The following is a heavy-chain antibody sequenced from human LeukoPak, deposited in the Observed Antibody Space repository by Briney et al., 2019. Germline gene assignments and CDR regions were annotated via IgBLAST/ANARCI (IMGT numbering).Heavy chain of an antibody. CDR3: ARDHYYGSGSYNY. Sequence: GGSLRLSCAASGFTFSSYWMSWVRQAPGKGLEWVANIKQDGSEKYYVDSVKGRFTVSRDNAKNSLYLQMNSLRAEDTAVYYCARDHYYGSGSYNYWGQGTLVTVSS. CDR1: GFTFSSYW. V-gene: IGHV3-7*01. D-gene: IGHD3-10*01. CDR2: IKQDGSEK. J-gene: IGHJ4*02.